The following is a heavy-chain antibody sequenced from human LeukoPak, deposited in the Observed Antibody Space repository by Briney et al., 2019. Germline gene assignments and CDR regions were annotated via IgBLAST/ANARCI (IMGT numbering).Heavy chain of an antibody. D-gene: IGHD3-10*01. V-gene: IGHV4-31*03. CDR1: GGSISSGGYY. Sequence: SETLSLTCTVSGGSISSGGYYWSWLRQHPGKGLEWIGYIYYSGSTYYNPSLKSRVTISVDTSKNQFSLKLSSVTAADTAVYYCARDSFCGGSGSSSCYYYYYYMDVWGKGTTVTVSS. CDR2: IYYSGST. CDR3: ARDSFCGGSGSSSCYYYYYYMDV. J-gene: IGHJ6*03.